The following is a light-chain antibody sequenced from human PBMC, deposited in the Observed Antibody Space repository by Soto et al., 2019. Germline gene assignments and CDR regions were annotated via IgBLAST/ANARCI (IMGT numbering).Light chain of an antibody. CDR3: QQSSEATWT. V-gene: IGKV1-5*03. J-gene: IGKJ1*01. CDR1: QSISSW. CDR2: KAS. Sequence: DIQMTQSPSIVSASVGDRVTITCRASQSISSWLAWYQQKPGKAPKLLIYKASSLESGVPSRFSGSGSGTDFTLTISSLQPEDFATYYCQQSSEATWTFGQGTKVDIK.